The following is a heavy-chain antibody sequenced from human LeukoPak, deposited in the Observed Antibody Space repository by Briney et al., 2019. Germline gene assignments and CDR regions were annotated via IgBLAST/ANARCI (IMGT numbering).Heavy chain of an antibody. CDR2: IYYSGST. V-gene: IGHV4-59*01. J-gene: IGHJ5*02. CDR1: GGSISSYY. D-gene: IGHD1-26*01. Sequence: SETLSLTRTVSGGSISSYYWSWIRQPPGKGLEWMGYIYYSGSTIYNPSLKSRVTISVDTSKNQFSLKLSSVTAADTAVYYCARVSLSGTYSPFDPWGQGTLVTVSP. CDR3: ARVSLSGTYSPFDP.